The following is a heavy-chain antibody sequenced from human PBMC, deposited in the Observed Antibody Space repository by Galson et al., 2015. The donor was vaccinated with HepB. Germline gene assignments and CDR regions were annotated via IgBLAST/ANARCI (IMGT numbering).Heavy chain of an antibody. CDR2: INPSGGST. CDR1: GYTFTSYY. Sequence: SVKVSCKASGYTFTSYYMHWVRQAPGQGLEWMGIINPSGGSTSYAQKFQGRVTMTRDTSTSTVYMELSSLRSEDTAVYYCARDPSIAVAGTYFDYWGQGTLVTVSS. D-gene: IGHD6-19*01. J-gene: IGHJ4*02. V-gene: IGHV1-46*03. CDR3: ARDPSIAVAGTYFDY.